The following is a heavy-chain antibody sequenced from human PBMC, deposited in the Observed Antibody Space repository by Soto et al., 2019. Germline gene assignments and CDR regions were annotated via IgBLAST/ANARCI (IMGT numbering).Heavy chain of an antibody. J-gene: IGHJ4*02. CDR1: GYTFTNYA. V-gene: IGHV1-3*01. CDR2: INPANGNT. Sequence: QVQLVQSGAEVKKPGASVKVSCKAFGYTFTNYALHWVRQAPGQRLEWMGWINPANGNTKYSQNLQGRVNITSDTSATTAYMELSSLRYEDTAVYYCAKERITVLRGVLIMHYWVQGTLVTVSS. D-gene: IGHD3-10*01. CDR3: AKERITVLRGVLIMHY.